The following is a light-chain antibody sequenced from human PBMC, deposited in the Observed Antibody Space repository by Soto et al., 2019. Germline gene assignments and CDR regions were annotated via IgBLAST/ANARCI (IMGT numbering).Light chain of an antibody. CDR3: GSYTSSSPYV. CDR1: SSDVGGYNY. CDR2: AVA. V-gene: IGLV2-14*01. J-gene: IGLJ1*01. Sequence: QSALTQPASVSGSPGQSITISCTGTSSDVGGYNYVSWYQQHPGKAPKLMVYAVANRNSGVCIGFSGNKSGNTASVTISGLQASDEADYYYGSYTSSSPYVFGTGTKLTVL.